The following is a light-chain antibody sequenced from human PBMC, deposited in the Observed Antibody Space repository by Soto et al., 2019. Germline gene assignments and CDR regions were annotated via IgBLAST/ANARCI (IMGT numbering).Light chain of an antibody. V-gene: IGLV8-61*01. J-gene: IGLJ3*02. CDR2: STK. Sequence: QAVVTQEPSFSVSPGGTVTLTCGLTSGSVSTSYYPSWYQQTPGQAPRTLIYSTKNRPSGVPDRFSGSIFGDKAALTITGAQAEDECDYYCVMYVGGVVVFGGGTKLTVL. CDR3: VMYVGGVVV. CDR1: SGSVSTSYY.